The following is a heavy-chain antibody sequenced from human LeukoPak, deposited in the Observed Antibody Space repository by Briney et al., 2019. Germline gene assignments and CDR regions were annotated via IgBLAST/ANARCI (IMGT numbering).Heavy chain of an antibody. CDR1: GYTFTSYY. CDR2: MNPNSGNT. V-gene: IGHV1-8*02. J-gene: IGHJ6*02. D-gene: IGHD3-3*01. CDR3: ARGPVLEWLLYYGMDV. Sequence: ASVKVSCKASGYTFTSYYMHWVRQAPGQGLEWMGWMNPNSGNTGYAQKFQGRVTMTRNTSISTAYMELSSLRSEDTAVYYCARGPVLEWLLYYGMDVWGQGTTVTVSS.